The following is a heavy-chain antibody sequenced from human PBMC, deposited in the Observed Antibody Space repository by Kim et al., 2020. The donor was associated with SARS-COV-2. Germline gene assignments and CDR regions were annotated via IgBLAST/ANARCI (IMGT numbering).Heavy chain of an antibody. D-gene: IGHD1-1*01. V-gene: IGHV1-69*13. Sequence: SVKVSCKASGSTFSSYTISWVRQAPGQGLEWMGGIIPIFGTANYAQKFQGRLTITADESTSTTYMELSSLRSEDTAVYYCAREGIRMPTSPFDYWGQGTLVTVSS. CDR1: GSTFSSYT. CDR3: AREGIRMPTSPFDY. CDR2: IIPIFGTA. J-gene: IGHJ4*02.